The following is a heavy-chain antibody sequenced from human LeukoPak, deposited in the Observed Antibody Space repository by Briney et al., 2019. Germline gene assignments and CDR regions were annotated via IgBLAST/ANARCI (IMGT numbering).Heavy chain of an antibody. V-gene: IGHV3-49*03. D-gene: IGHD2-15*01. Sequence: SGGSLRLSCTASGFTFGDYAMSWFRQAPGKGLEWVGFIRSKAYGGTTEYAASVKGRFTISRDDSKSIAYLQMNSLKTEDTAVYYCTTEYCSGGSCYSGVVLYWGQGTLVTVSS. CDR1: GFTFGDYA. CDR2: IRSKAYGGTT. J-gene: IGHJ4*02. CDR3: TTEYCSGGSCYSGVVLY.